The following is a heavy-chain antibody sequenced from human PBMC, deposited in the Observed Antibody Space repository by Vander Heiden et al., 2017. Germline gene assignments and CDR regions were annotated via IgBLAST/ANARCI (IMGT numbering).Heavy chain of an antibody. CDR1: GYSFTSYW. J-gene: IGHJ3*02. D-gene: IGHD3-22*01. V-gene: IGHV5-51*01. Sequence: EVQLVQSGAEVKKPGESLKISCKGSGYSFTSYWIGWVRQMPGKGLEWMGIIYPGDSDTRYSPSFQGQVTISADKSISTAYLQWSSLKASDTAMYYCARRAFYYYDSSGPTQDAFDIWGQGTMVTVSS. CDR2: IYPGDSDT. CDR3: ARRAFYYYDSSGPTQDAFDI.